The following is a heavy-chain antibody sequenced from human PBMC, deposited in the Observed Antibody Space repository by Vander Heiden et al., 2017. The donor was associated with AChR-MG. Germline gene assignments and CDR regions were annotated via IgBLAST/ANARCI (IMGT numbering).Heavy chain of an antibody. D-gene: IGHD5-12*01. J-gene: IGHJ3*02. CDR1: GGTFRSYA. CDR2: IIPIFGTA. V-gene: IGHV1-69*01. Sequence: QVQLVQSGAEVTKPGSSVKVSCKASGGTFRSYAISWVRQAPGPGVEWMGGIIPIFGTANYAQKFQGRVTITADESTSTGYMELSSLRSEDTAVYYCARGGGWLQWSSAFDIWGQGTMVTVSS. CDR3: ARGGGWLQWSSAFDI.